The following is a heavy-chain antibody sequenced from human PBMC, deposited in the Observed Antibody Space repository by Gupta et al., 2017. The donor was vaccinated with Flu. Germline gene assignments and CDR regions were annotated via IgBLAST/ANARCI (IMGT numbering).Heavy chain of an antibody. CDR1: GGPISSSSYY. CDR2: IYYTGTT. CDR3: ARQQFATSPFDY. J-gene: IGHJ4*02. Sequence: QLQLQESGPGLVKPSETLSVTCTVSGGPISSSSYYWDWIRQPPGRGLEWCGNIYYTGTTSYNPSLQSRVTISVDRSKNQVSLKLRSVSAADTAVYYCARQQFATSPFDYWGQGTLVTVSS. D-gene: IGHD5-24*01. V-gene: IGHV4-39*01.